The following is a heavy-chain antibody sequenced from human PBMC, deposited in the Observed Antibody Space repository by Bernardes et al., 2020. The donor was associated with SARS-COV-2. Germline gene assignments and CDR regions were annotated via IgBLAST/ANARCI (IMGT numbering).Heavy chain of an antibody. D-gene: IGHD3-9*01. CDR2: ISWDSGSI. CDR1: GFTFDDYA. V-gene: IGHV3-9*01. CDR3: AKDSGSTIRYNWFDP. J-gene: IGHJ5*02. Sequence: GGSLRLSCAASGFTFDDYAMHWVRQAPGKGLEWVSGISWDSGSIEYVDSVRGRFTISRDNAKNSLYLQMNSLRAEDTALYYCAKDSGSTIRYNWFDPWGQGTLVIVSS.